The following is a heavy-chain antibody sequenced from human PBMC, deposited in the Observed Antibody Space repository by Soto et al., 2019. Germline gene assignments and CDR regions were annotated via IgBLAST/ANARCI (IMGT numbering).Heavy chain of an antibody. CDR2: INPNSGGT. Sequence: ASVKVSCKASGYTFTGYYMHWVRQAPGQGLEWMGWINPNSGGTNYAQKFQGWVTMTRDTSISTAYMELSRLRSDDTAVYYCARSIAARPPHFDYWGQGTLVTVSS. CDR3: ARSIAARPPHFDY. D-gene: IGHD6-6*01. J-gene: IGHJ4*02. V-gene: IGHV1-2*04. CDR1: GYTFTGYY.